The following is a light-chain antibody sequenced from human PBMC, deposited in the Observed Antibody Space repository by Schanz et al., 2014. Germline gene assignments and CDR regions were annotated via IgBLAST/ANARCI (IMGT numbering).Light chain of an antibody. CDR3: QQYDNYSGT. J-gene: IGKJ1*01. V-gene: IGKV3-15*01. Sequence: EVVMTQSPATLSVSPGERATLSCRASQSVSSNLAWYQQKPGQAPRLLIFAASTRATGIPARFSGSGSGTEFSLTISSLQSEDFATYYCQQYDNYSGTFGQGTKVEI. CDR1: QSVSSN. CDR2: AAS.